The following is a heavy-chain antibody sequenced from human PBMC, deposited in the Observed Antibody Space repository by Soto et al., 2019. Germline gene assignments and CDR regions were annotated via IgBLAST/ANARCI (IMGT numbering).Heavy chain of an antibody. CDR1: GYSFTNYW. CDR3: ARARTIVVVTAIPPEFDY. J-gene: IGHJ4*02. V-gene: IGHV5-51*01. Sequence: PGESLKISCKGSGYSFTNYWIGWVRQMPGKGLEWMGIIYPGDSNTRYSPSFQGQVTISADKSISTAYLQWSSLKASDTAMYYCARARTIVVVTAIPPEFDYWGQGTLVTVSS. D-gene: IGHD2-21*02. CDR2: IYPGDSNT.